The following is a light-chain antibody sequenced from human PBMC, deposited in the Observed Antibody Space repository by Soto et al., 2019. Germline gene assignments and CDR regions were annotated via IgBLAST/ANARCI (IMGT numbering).Light chain of an antibody. V-gene: IGKV3-20*01. CDR2: DSS. CDR1: QSIISSF. Sequence: IVLTQSPGTLPLSPGETASLSCCASQSIISSFLAWYQQRRGQPPRLLIYDSSRRDSGIPARYTGSGSGTAFTLTISRVEPEESAWYYCQQTFHSPRTFGQETRLQI. CDR3: QQTFHSPRT. J-gene: IGKJ2*01.